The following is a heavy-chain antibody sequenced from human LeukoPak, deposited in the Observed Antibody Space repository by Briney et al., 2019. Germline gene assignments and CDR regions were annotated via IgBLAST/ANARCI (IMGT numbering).Heavy chain of an antibody. CDR1: RFTFTSYG. D-gene: IGHD5-24*01. V-gene: IGHV3-30*02. CDR3: AKVDGYNVGY. CDR2: IRYDGSNK. Sequence: GGSLRLSCAASRFTFTSYGMHWVRQAPGKGLEWVAFIRYDGSNKYYADSVKGRFTISRDNSKNTLYLQMNSLRAEDTAVYYCAKVDGYNVGYWGQGTLVTVSS. J-gene: IGHJ4*02.